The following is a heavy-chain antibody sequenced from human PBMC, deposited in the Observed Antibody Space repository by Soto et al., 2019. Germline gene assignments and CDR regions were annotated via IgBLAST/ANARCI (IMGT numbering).Heavy chain of an antibody. CDR1: GFTVSSNY. CDR2: IYSGGST. D-gene: IGHD6-19*01. J-gene: IGHJ1*01. CDR3: ARDRIAVAGNPEYFQH. V-gene: IGHV3-66*01. Sequence: EVQLVESGGGLVQPGGSLRLSCAASGFTVSSNYMSWFRQAPGKGLEWVSVIYSGGSTYYADSVKGRFTISRDNSKNTLSLQMNSMRAEDTAVYYCARDRIAVAGNPEYFQHWGQGTLVTVSS.